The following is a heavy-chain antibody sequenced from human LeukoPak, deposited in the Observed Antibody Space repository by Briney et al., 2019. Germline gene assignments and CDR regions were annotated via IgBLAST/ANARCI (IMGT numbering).Heavy chain of an antibody. CDR2: IYYSGST. CDR1: SDSIYSSNYY. Sequence: PSETLSLTCTVSSDSIYSSNYYWGWIRQPPGKGLEWIGSIYYSGSTYYNSSLKSRVTISVDTSKNQFSLKLNSVTAADTAVYYCVRGYCSGGRCYWFDYWGQGTLVIVSS. V-gene: IGHV4-39*01. D-gene: IGHD2-15*01. J-gene: IGHJ4*02. CDR3: VRGYCSGGRCYWFDY.